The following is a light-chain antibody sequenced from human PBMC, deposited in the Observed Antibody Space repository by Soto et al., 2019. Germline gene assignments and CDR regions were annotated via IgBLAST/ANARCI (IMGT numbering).Light chain of an antibody. CDR2: MAS. CDR1: QTIRSW. J-gene: IGKJ1*01. CDR3: QHYNSYSEA. V-gene: IGKV1-5*03. Sequence: DIQMTQSPSTLSGSVGDRVTITCRASQTIRSWLAWYQQKPGKAPKLLIYMASTLKSGVPSRFSGSGSGTEFTLTISSLQPDDFATYYCQHYNSYSEAFGQGPKVDIK.